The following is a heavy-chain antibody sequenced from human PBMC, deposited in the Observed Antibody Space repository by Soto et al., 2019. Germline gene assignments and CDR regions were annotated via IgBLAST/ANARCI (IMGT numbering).Heavy chain of an antibody. CDR3: ERDYPIGSTFSGYDAIDS. CDR1: GGTFSTST. CDR2: TIPLLNVA. J-gene: IGHJ4*02. D-gene: IGHD5-12*01. V-gene: IGHV1-69*08. Sequence: QVQLVQSGAEVKKPGSSVKVSCKASGGTFSTSTFTWVRQAPGQGLEWMGRTIPLLNVADYAQDFQGRLKITADTATSSNHMELTSLTSKHTAFYHRERDYPIGSTFSGYDAIDSWGQGSMVTVPS.